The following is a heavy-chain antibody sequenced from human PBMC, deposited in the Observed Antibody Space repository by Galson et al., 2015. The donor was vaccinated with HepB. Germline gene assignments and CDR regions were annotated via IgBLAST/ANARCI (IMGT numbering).Heavy chain of an antibody. D-gene: IGHD2/OR15-2a*01. Sequence: SLRLSCAASGFTFSSYGMHWARQAPGKGLEWVAVIWYDGINKYYADSVKGRFTISRDNSKNTLYLQMYSLRAEDTAVYYCARDLGAEYYFDYWGQGTLVTVSS. V-gene: IGHV3-33*01. CDR1: GFTFSSYG. CDR3: ARDLGAEYYFDY. J-gene: IGHJ4*02. CDR2: IWYDGINK.